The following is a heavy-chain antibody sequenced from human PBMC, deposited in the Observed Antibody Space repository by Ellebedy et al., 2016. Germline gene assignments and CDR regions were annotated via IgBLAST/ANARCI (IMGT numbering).Heavy chain of an antibody. CDR2: IYPNYSST. Sequence: GESLKISCQGSGYSFTDYWIGWVRQVPGKGLEWMGIIYPNYSSTKYNPSFQGQVTLSADKSINTAYLQWGSLKASDTAMYYCARHDTATNFDSWGQGTLVTVSS. D-gene: IGHD4-17*01. CDR1: GYSFTDYW. CDR3: ARHDTATNFDS. V-gene: IGHV5-51*01. J-gene: IGHJ4*02.